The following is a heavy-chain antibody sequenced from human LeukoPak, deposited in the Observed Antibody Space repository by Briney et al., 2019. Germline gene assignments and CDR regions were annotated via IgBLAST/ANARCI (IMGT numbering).Heavy chain of an antibody. Sequence: PSETLSLTCTVYGGPFSGYYWSWIRQPPGKGLEWIGSIYHSGSTYSNPSLKSRVTMSVDTSKNQVSLKMTSVTAADTAVYYCARFRGSYSFDYWGQGTQVTVSS. V-gene: IGHV4-34*01. CDR2: IYHSGST. D-gene: IGHD1-26*01. J-gene: IGHJ4*02. CDR1: GGPFSGYY. CDR3: ARFRGSYSFDY.